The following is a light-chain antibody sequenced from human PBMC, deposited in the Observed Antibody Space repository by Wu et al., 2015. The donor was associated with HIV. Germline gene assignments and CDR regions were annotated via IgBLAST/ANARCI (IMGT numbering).Light chain of an antibody. CDR3: QQRSSWPPNT. J-gene: IGKJ2*01. V-gene: IGKV3-11*01. CDR2: DAS. Sequence: EIVLTQSPATLSLSPGERATLSCRASQSISRYLAWYQQKPGQAPRLLIYDASNRATDIPARFSGSGSGTDFTLTISSLETEDFAVYYCQQRSSWPPNTFGQGTKLEIK. CDR1: QSISRY.